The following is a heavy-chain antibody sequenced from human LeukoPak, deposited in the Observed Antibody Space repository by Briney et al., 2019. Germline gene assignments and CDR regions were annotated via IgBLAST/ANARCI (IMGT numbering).Heavy chain of an antibody. Sequence: SVKVSCKASGYTFTSYYMHWVRQAPGQGLEWMGGIIPIFGTANYAQKFQGRVTITADESTSTAYMELSSLRSEDTAVYYCATGDGDIVVVPAALDVWGQGTTVTVSS. J-gene: IGHJ6*02. CDR1: GYTFTSYY. CDR3: ATGDGDIVVVPAALDV. D-gene: IGHD2-2*01. V-gene: IGHV1-69*13. CDR2: IIPIFGTA.